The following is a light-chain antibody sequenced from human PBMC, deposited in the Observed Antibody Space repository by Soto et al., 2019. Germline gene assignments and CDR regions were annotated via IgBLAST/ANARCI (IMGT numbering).Light chain of an antibody. CDR2: GAS. Sequence: EIVLTQSPGTLSLSPGERATLSCRASQSVSSSYLAWYQQKPGQAPRLLIYGASSRATGIPDRLSDSGSGTDVTLTISRLEPEDFAGYYCQQYGSSPWTGGQGTKVDIK. CDR3: QQYGSSPWT. CDR1: QSVSSSY. V-gene: IGKV3-20*01. J-gene: IGKJ1*01.